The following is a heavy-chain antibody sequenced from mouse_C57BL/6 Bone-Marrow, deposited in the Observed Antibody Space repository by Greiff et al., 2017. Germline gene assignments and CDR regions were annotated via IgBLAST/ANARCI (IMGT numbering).Heavy chain of an antibody. Sequence: VQRVESGAELVRPGTSVKMSCKASGYTFTNYWIGWAKQRPGHGLEWIGDIYPGGGYTNYNEKFKGKATLTADKSSSTAYMQFSSLTSEDSAIYYCARYGNYDAMDYWGQGTSVTVSS. D-gene: IGHD2-1*01. V-gene: IGHV1-63*01. CDR3: ARYGNYDAMDY. J-gene: IGHJ4*01. CDR1: GYTFTNYW. CDR2: IYPGGGYT.